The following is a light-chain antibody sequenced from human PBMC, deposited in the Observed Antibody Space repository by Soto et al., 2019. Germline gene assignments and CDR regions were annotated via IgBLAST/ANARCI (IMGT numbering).Light chain of an antibody. CDR2: AAS. Sequence: DIQLTQSPSFLSASVGDRVTITCRASQSISYWLAWYQQKPGNAPKLLIYAASRLESGVPSRFSGSGSGTEFTLTISSLQPDDSASYYCQQYNSYSKTFGQGTKVDI. V-gene: IGKV1-5*01. J-gene: IGKJ1*01. CDR3: QQYNSYSKT. CDR1: QSISYW.